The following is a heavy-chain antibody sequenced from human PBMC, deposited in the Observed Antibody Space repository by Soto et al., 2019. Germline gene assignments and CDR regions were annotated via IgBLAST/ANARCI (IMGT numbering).Heavy chain of an antibody. CDR2: ISSSGSPI. CDR3: ARPQYPSLQHHVSVSASYI. Sequence: GGSLRLSCTASGFTFSTYEMIWVRQAPGKGLEWISYISSSGSPIYYADSVKGRFTISRDNARNSLYLQMNSLRAEDTAVYYCARPQYPSLQHHVSVSASYIWGHGTMVTGSS. CDR1: GFTFSTYE. D-gene: IGHD6-13*01. J-gene: IGHJ3*02. V-gene: IGHV3-48*03.